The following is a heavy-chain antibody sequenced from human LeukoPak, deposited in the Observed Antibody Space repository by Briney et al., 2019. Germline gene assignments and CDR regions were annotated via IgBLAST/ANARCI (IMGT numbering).Heavy chain of an antibody. Sequence: SETLSLTCTVSGGSISSYYWSWIRQPPGKGLEWIGYIYYSGSTNYNPSLKSRVTISVDTSKNQFSLKLSSVTAADTAVYYCARHYYSGSYWGAFDIWGQGAMVTVSS. V-gene: IGHV4-59*08. J-gene: IGHJ3*02. CDR2: IYYSGST. D-gene: IGHD1-26*01. CDR3: ARHYYSGSYWGAFDI. CDR1: GGSISSYY.